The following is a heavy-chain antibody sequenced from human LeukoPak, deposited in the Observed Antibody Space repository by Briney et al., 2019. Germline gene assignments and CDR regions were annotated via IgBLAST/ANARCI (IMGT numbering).Heavy chain of an antibody. Sequence: PGGSLRLSCAASGFTFSGYAMSWVRQAPGKGLEWVSGISASGGSRDCADSVEGRFTISRDNSKNTLSLQMNSLRAEDTAAYYCAKVDSGSYFPPWGQGTLVTVSS. CDR3: AKVDSGSYFPP. CDR2: ISASGGSR. J-gene: IGHJ5*02. CDR1: GFTFSGYA. V-gene: IGHV3-23*01. D-gene: IGHD1-26*01.